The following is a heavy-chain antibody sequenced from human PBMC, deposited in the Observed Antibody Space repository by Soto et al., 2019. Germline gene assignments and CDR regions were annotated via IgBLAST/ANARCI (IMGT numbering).Heavy chain of an antibody. CDR1: GFTFSSYS. D-gene: IGHD3-22*01. V-gene: IGHV3-48*01. CDR3: AIEFAIWEDKDSSGYSSGLDP. Sequence: GGSLRLSCAASGFTFSSYSMNWVRQAPGKGLEWVSYISSSSSTIYYADSVKGRFTISRDNAKNSLYLQMNSLRAEDTAVYYCAIEFAIWEDKDSSGYSSGLDPWGQGTLVTVSS. CDR2: ISSSSSTI. J-gene: IGHJ5*02.